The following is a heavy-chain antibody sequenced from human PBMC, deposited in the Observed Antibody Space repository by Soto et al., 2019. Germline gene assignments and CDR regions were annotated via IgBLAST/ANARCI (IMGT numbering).Heavy chain of an antibody. Sequence: QVQLQESGPGLVKPSQTLSLTCTVSGGSISSGDYYWSWIRQHPGKGLEWIGYIYYSGSTYYNPSLRSRVTISVDTSKNQSSLKLSSVTAADTAVYYCARVQRSSFDFDIWGQGTMVTVSS. CDR2: IYYSGST. CDR3: ARVQRSSFDFDI. CDR1: GGSISSGDYY. J-gene: IGHJ3*02. V-gene: IGHV4-31*03. D-gene: IGHD6-6*01.